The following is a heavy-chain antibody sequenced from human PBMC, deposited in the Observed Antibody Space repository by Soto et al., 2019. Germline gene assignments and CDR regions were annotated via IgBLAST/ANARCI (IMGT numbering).Heavy chain of an antibody. D-gene: IGHD6-13*01. CDR1: GFSFSSYS. V-gene: IGHV3-21*01. CDR2: ISSSRGHI. CDR3: ARGGYSTSWNTAFDI. Sequence: EMQLVESGGGLVKPGGSLRLSCVVSGFSFSSYSMNWVRQAPGKGLEWVSSISSSRGHIHYADSVKGRFTISRDNANNSLYLQMNSLRAEDTAVYYCARGGYSTSWNTAFDIWGQGTMVTVSS. J-gene: IGHJ3*02.